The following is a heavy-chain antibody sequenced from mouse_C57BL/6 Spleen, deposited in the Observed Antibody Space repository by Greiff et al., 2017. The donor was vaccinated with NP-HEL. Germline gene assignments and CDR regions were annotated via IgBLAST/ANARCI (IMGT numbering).Heavy chain of an antibody. V-gene: IGHV1-26*01. J-gene: IGHJ3*01. CDR2: INPNNGGT. CDR3: ARWDHEGFAY. CDR1: GYTFTDYY. Sequence: VQLQQSGPELVKPGASVKISCKASGYTFTDYYMNWVKQSHGKSLEWIGDINPNNGGTSYNQKFKGKATLTVDKSSSTAYMELRSLTSEDSAVYYCARWDHEGFAYWGQGTLVTVSA. D-gene: IGHD4-1*01.